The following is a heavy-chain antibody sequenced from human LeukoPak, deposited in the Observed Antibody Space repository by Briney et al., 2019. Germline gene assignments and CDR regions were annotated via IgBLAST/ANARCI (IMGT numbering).Heavy chain of an antibody. D-gene: IGHD1/OR15-1a*01. V-gene: IGHV4-4*02. CDR3: VTRGTASRLLDS. CDR1: GGSISSSNW. CDR2: MYHSGST. Sequence: SETLSLACVVSGGSISSSNWWSWVRQPPGKGLEWIGEMYHSGSTNYNPSLKSRVTISVDKSNNQFSLKLSSVTAADTAVYYCVTRGTASRLLDSWGQGTLVTVSS. J-gene: IGHJ4*02.